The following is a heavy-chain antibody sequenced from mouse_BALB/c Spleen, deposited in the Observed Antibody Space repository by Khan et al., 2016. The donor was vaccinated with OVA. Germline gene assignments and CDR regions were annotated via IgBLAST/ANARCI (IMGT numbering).Heavy chain of an antibody. CDR1: GYSITTNYA. J-gene: IGHJ4*01. CDR2: ISYSGST. D-gene: IGHD1-1*01. Sequence: EVQLQESGPGLVKPSQSLSLTCTVTGYSITTNYAWDWIRQFPGNKLEWMGYISYSGSTSYNPSLKSRISITRDTSKNQFFLQLNSVTTEDTATYDGARNNYYGYAVDYWGQGTSVTVSS. CDR3: ARNNYYGYAVDY. V-gene: IGHV3-2*02.